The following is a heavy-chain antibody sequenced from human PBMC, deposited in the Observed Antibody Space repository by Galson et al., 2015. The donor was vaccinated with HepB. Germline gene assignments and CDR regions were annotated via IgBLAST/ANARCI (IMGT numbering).Heavy chain of an antibody. CDR3: ASCHLGTSYAFDI. V-gene: IGHV6-1*01. CDR1: GDSVSSNSAA. CDR2: TYYRSKWDN. D-gene: IGHD6-6*01. Sequence: CAISGDSVSSNSAAWNWIRQSPSRGLEWLGRTYYRSKWDNDYAESMKGRITINPDTSKNQFSLQLNSVTPEDTAVYYCASCHLGTSYAFDIWGQGTLVTVSS. J-gene: IGHJ3*02.